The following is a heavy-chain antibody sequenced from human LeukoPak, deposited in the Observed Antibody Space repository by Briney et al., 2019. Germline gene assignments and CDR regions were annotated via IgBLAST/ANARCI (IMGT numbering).Heavy chain of an antibody. V-gene: IGHV4-39*07. CDR1: GGSISSSSHY. CDR2: IYYSGST. Sequence: SETLSLTCTVSGGSISSSSHYWVWIRQPPGKGLEWIGNIYYSGSTYYNPSLKSRVTISVDTSKNQFSLKLSSVTAADTAVYYCAKRYYQYYMDVWGKGTTVTVSS. J-gene: IGHJ6*03. CDR3: AKRYYQYYMDV.